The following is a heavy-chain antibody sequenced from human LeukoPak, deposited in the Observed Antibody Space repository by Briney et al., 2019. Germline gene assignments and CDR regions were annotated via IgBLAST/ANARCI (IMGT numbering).Heavy chain of an antibody. J-gene: IGHJ4*02. CDR2: ISYHARDQ. Sequence: GGSLRLSCTASGFTFRDHAMHWVRQAPGKGLEWVTVISYHARDQFYADSVKGRFTVSRDNSRNILYLQMNSLRVEDSAVYYCAAQPCINGICYLDYWGQGALVTVSS. D-gene: IGHD2-8*01. V-gene: IGHV3-30*04. CDR1: GFTFRDHA. CDR3: AAQPCINGICYLDY.